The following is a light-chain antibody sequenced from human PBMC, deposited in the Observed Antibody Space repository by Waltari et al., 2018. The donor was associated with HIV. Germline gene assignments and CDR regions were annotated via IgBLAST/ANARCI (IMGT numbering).Light chain of an antibody. V-gene: IGLV1-47*01. Sequence: QSGLSQPPSTSRPPGQRVVISCSGRSSTVGKNYVSWFQQLPGAAPSILIYRNSRRPSGVPDRFTAAKSGTSASLVISGLRSDDEAEYFCASWDDALSSWLFGGGTKLTVL. CDR3: ASWDDALSSWL. CDR1: SSTVGKNY. CDR2: RNS. J-gene: IGLJ6*01.